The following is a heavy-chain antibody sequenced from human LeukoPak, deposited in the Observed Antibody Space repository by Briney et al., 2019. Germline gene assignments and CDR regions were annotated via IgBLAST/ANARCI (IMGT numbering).Heavy chain of an antibody. CDR2: IYTSGGT. D-gene: IGHD1-26*01. CDR3: AREGGLKPYYYYMDV. J-gene: IGHJ6*03. V-gene: IGHV4-4*07. CDR1: GGSISSYY. Sequence: SETLSLTCTVSGGSISSYYWSWIRQPAGKGLEWIGRIYTSGGTNYNPSLKSRVTMSVDTSKNQFSLKLSSVTAADTAVYYCAREGGLKPYYYYMDVWGKGTTVTVSS.